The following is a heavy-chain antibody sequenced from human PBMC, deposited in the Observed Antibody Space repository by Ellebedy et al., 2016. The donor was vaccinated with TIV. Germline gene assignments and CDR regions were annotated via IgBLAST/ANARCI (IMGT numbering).Heavy chain of an antibody. V-gene: IGHV4-34*01. CDR3: ARIYGDYPPD. Sequence: SETLSLTCAVYGGSFSGYYWSWIRQPPGKGLEWIGEINHSGSTNYNPSLKSRVTMSVDTSKNQFSLKLSSVTAADTAVYYCARIYGDYPPDWGQGTLVTVSS. J-gene: IGHJ4*02. CDR2: INHSGST. CDR1: GGSFSGYY. D-gene: IGHD4-17*01.